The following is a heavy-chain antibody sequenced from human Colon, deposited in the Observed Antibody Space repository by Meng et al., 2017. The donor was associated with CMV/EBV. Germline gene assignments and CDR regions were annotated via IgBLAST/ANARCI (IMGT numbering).Heavy chain of an antibody. V-gene: IGHV3-21*06. CDR1: GFIFSDYA. Sequence: GGSLRLSCPASGFIFSDYAMHWVRQAPGKGLEWVSSITSHSNYIYYGGSVKGRFTISRDNAKSSLYLQMNNLRADDTAVYYCARDRLAVAEGPFYYGMDVGGQGTTVTVSS. D-gene: IGHD6-19*01. J-gene: IGHJ6*02. CDR2: ITSHSNYI. CDR3: ARDRLAVAEGPFYYGMDV.